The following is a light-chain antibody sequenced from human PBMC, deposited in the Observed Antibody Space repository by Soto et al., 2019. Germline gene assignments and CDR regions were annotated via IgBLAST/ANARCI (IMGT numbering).Light chain of an antibody. V-gene: IGKV3-20*01. CDR2: GAS. J-gene: IGKJ1*01. CDR3: QQYGSSPRT. CDR1: QSLSRSS. Sequence: EIVLTQSPGTLSLPPGDRATLSCRASQSLSRSSLAWYQQKPGRAPRLLIYGASSRATGIPDRFSGSGSGTDFTLTISRLEPEDFAVYYCQQYGSSPRTFGQGTKVEIK.